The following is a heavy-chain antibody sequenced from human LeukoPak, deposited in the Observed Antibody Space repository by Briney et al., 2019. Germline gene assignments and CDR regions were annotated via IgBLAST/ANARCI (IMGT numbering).Heavy chain of an antibody. CDR2: IYSTGST. D-gene: IGHD3-22*01. V-gene: IGHV4-4*07. J-gene: IGHJ3*02. CDR3: ARQPRRGTMIVVVIPRTDAFDI. Sequence: SETLSLTCTVSGGSISTYFWSWIRQSAGKGLEWIGRIYSTGSTDYNPSLKSRATMSVDTSKNQFSLKLSSVTAADTAVYYCARQPRRGTMIVVVIPRTDAFDIWGQGTMVTVSS. CDR1: GGSISTYF.